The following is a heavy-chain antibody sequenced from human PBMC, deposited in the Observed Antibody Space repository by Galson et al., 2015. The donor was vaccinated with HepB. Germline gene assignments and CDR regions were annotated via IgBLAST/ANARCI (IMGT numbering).Heavy chain of an antibody. CDR2: IDWDDDK. J-gene: IGHJ5*02. Sequence: PALVKPTQTLTLTCTFSGFSLSTSGMCVSWIRQPPGKALEWLALIDWDDDKYYSTSLKTRLTISKDTSKNQVVLTMTNMDPVDTATYYCARSRVVVTARHWFDPWGQGTLVTVSS. V-gene: IGHV2-70*01. CDR3: ARSRVVVTARHWFDP. D-gene: IGHD2-21*02. CDR1: GFSLSTSGMC.